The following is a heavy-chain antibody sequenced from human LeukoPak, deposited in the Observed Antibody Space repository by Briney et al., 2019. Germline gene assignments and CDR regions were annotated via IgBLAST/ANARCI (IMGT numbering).Heavy chain of an antibody. D-gene: IGHD2-2*01. CDR2: ISSNGGST. Sequence: PGGSLRLSCAASGFTFSSYAMHWVRQAPGKALEYVSAISSNGGSTYYANSVKGRFTISRDNSKNTLYLQMGSLRADDMAVYYCARGDIVVVPAALDYWGRGTLVTVSS. CDR3: ARGDIVVVPAALDY. J-gene: IGHJ4*02. CDR1: GFTFSSYA. V-gene: IGHV3-64*01.